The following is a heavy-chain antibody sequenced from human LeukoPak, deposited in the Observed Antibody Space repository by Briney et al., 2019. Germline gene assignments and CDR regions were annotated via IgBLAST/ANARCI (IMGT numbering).Heavy chain of an antibody. CDR3: ARGSHGDHDY. CDR2: ITSSGGST. CDR1: GFTFRSYA. J-gene: IGHJ4*02. Sequence: SGGSLRLSCAASGFTFRSYAMSWVRQAPGKGLEWVSAITSSGGSTYYADSVKGRFTISRDNSKNTLYMQMSSLRADDTAVYYCARGSHGDHDYWGQGTLVTVSS. D-gene: IGHD4-17*01. V-gene: IGHV3-23*01.